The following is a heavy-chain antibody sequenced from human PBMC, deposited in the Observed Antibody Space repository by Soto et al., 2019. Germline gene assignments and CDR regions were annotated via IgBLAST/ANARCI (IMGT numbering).Heavy chain of an antibody. CDR2: IIPILGIA. Sequence: QVQLVQSGAEVKKPGSSVKVSCKASGGTFSSYTISWVRQAPGQGLEWMGRIIPILGIANYAQKFQGRVTITADKSTSTDYMELSSLRSEDTAVYYCALSIVVVPAAIDYWGQGTLVTVSS. J-gene: IGHJ4*02. CDR1: GGTFSSYT. V-gene: IGHV1-69*02. D-gene: IGHD2-2*02. CDR3: ALSIVVVPAAIDY.